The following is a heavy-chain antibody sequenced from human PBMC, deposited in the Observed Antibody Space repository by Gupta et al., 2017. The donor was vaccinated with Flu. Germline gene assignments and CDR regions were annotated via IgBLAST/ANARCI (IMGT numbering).Heavy chain of an antibody. D-gene: IGHD6-13*01. V-gene: IGHV4-61*01. Sequence: GSYYWSWIRQPPGKGLEWIGYLYYSGSTSYNPSLKSRVTISLDTSKNQFSLKLSSVTAADTAVYYCARDRAADGGYYGMDVWGLGTTVTVSS. CDR3: ARDRAADGGYYGMDV. J-gene: IGHJ6*02. CDR2: LYYSGST. CDR1: GSYY.